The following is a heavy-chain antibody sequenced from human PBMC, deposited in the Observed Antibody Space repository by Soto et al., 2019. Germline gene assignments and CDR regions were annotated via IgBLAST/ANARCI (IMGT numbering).Heavy chain of an antibody. D-gene: IGHD6-19*01. V-gene: IGHV3-73*01. CDR1: GFTFSGSG. CDR3: TAMAGIDY. Sequence: GGSLRLSWAASGFTFSGSGIHWVRQASGKGLEWVGRIRTKTNNYATAYAASVKGRFTISRDDSKNMAYLQMNSLKTEDTAVYYCTAMAGIDYWGQGTLVTVSS. J-gene: IGHJ4*02. CDR2: IRTKTNNYAT.